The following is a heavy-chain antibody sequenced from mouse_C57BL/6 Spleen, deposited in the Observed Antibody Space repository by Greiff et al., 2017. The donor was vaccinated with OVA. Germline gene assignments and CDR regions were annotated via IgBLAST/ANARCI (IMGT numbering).Heavy chain of an antibody. CDR1: GYTFTSYW. J-gene: IGHJ3*01. CDR2: IDPSDSYT. Sequence: QVQLQQPGAELVKPGASVKLSCKASGYTFTSYWMQWVKQRPGQGLEWIGEIDPSDSYTNYNQKFKGKATLTVDTSSSTAYMQLSSLTSEDSAVYYCAAKSGAYWGQGTLVTVSA. CDR3: AAKSGAY. V-gene: IGHV1-50*01.